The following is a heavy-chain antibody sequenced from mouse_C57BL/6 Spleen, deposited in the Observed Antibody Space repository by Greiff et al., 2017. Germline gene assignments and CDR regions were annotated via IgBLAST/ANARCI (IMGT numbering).Heavy chain of an antibody. CDR2: ISDGGSYT. V-gene: IGHV5-4*01. J-gene: IGHJ2*01. D-gene: IGHD2-4*01. CDR1: GFTFSSYA. Sequence: EVKLMESGGGLVKPGGSLKLSCAASGFTFSSYAMSWVRQTPEKRLEWVATISDGGSYTYYPDNVKGRFPISRDTARNNLYLQMSHLKSEDTALYYCERDDYDGDPFDYWGQGTTLTVSS. CDR3: ERDDYDGDPFDY.